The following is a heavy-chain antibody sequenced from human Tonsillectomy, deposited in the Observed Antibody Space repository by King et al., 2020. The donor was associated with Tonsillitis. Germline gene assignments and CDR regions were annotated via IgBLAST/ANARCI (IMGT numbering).Heavy chain of an antibody. Sequence: QLVQSGAEVKKPGESLRISCKGSGYSFTTYWIGWVRQMPGKGLEWMGIIYPGDSDTRYSPSPQGQDTNPADKSINTAYLQWSSLKATDTAMYYCARQVGSSSSAYYHYMDVWGKGTTVTVSS. D-gene: IGHD6-6*01. CDR2: IYPGDSDT. CDR1: GYSFTTYW. CDR3: ARQVGSSSSAYYHYMDV. J-gene: IGHJ6*03. V-gene: IGHV5-51*01.